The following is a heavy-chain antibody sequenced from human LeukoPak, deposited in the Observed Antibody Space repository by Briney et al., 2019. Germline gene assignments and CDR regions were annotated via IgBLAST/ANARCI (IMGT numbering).Heavy chain of an antibody. Sequence: PGGSLRLSCAASGXTFSDYWMSWVRQAPGKGLEWVGRIKSKTDGGTTDYAVPVKGRFTISRDDSKDTLYLQMNSLKSEDTARYYCDTEWMGIGDHWGQGTLVTVSS. V-gene: IGHV3-15*01. CDR1: GXTFSDYW. CDR2: IKSKTDGGTT. CDR3: DTEWMGIGDH. D-gene: IGHD5-12*01. J-gene: IGHJ4*02.